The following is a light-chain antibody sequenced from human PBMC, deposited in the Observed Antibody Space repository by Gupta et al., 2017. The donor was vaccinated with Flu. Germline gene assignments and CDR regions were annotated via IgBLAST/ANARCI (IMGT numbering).Light chain of an antibody. CDR3: SSYTSISTFYV. CDR2: DVS. Sequence: QSALTQPASVSGSPGQSITISCTGTSSDVGRADSVSWYQQHPGKAPKLLIYDVSRRPSGVSSRFSGSKSGNTASLTISGPQAEDETDYYCSSYTSISTFYVFGTGTKVTVL. J-gene: IGLJ1*01. V-gene: IGLV2-14*03. CDR1: SSDVGRADS.